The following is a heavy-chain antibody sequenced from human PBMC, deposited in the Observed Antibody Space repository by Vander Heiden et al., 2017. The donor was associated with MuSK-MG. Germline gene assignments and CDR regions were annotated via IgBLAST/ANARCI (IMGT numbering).Heavy chain of an antibody. D-gene: IGHD6-13*01. CDR2: ISSSGSTI. CDR1: GFTFSDSY. V-gene: IGHV3-11*01. Sequence: QVQLVESGGGLLKPGGTLRLSCAASGFTFSDSYMSWIRQAPGKGREWVSYISSSGSTIYYADSVKGRFTISRDNAKNSLYLQMNSLKAEDTAVYYCARDLGGIGAAAGRYYFDYWGQGTLVTVSS. CDR3: ARDLGGIGAAAGRYYFDY. J-gene: IGHJ4*02.